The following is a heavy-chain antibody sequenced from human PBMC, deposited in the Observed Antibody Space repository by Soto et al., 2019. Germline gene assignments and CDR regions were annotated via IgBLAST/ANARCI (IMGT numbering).Heavy chain of an antibody. CDR3: AKDPYSTSWYIDYFDY. CDR2: IRDSGGNT. CDR1: GFTFSNFA. D-gene: IGHD6-13*01. Sequence: GGSLRLSCAASGFTFSNFAMSWVRQAPGKGLEWVSAIRDSGGNTHYADSVKGRFTISRDNSKNTLYLQMNSLRVEDTAVYYCAKDPYSTSWYIDYFDYWGQGTLVTVSS. J-gene: IGHJ4*02. V-gene: IGHV3-23*01.